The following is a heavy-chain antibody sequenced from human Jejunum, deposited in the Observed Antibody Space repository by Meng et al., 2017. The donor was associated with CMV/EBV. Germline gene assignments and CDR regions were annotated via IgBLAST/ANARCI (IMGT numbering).Heavy chain of an antibody. CDR2: IKQDGSEI. CDR1: CALSNYW. CDR3: ARVLYDFWTGYYFDY. D-gene: IGHD3-3*01. J-gene: IGHJ4*02. Sequence: CALSNYWMGWVRQAPGKGLEWVANIKQDGSEIYYVDSVKGRFTISRDNAKYSVYLQLNGLSAEDTAVYYCARVLYDFWTGYYFDYWGQGSRVTVSS. V-gene: IGHV3-7*01.